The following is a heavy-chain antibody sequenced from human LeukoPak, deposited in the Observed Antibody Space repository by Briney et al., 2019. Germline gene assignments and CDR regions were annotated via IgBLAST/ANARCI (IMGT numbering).Heavy chain of an antibody. CDR2: IYYSGST. CDR1: GGSIRSSNSF. V-gene: IGHV4-39*07. D-gene: IGHD6-19*01. Sequence: PSETLSLTCSVSGGSIRSSNSFWGWIRQPPGKGLEWIGSIYYSGSTYYNPSLKSRVTISVDTSKNQFSLKLSSVTAADTAVYYCARDRAVAGMAPGYFDYWGQGTLVTVSS. J-gene: IGHJ4*02. CDR3: ARDRAVAGMAPGYFDY.